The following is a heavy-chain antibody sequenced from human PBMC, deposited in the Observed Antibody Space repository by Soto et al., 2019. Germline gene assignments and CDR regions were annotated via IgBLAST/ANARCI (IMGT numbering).Heavy chain of an antibody. CDR2: IYSAGSA. CDR3: ARVPSSSYHYFDY. Sequence: EVQLVESGGGLVQPGGSLRLSCAASGVTVSSYYMSWVRQAPGKGLEWVSVIYSAGSADFADSVKGRFTISRDNSKNTLYLQMSSLRADDTAVYYCARVPSSSYHYFDYWGQGTLVTVSS. J-gene: IGHJ4*02. CDR1: GVTVSSYY. V-gene: IGHV3-66*01. D-gene: IGHD6-13*01.